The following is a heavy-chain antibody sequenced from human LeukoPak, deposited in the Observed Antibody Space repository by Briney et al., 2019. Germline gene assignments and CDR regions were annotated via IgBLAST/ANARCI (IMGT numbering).Heavy chain of an antibody. D-gene: IGHD3-9*01. V-gene: IGHV3-23*01. CDR1: GFTFSNYA. CDR3: VIWGDYDVLTGYHVPDY. Sequence: GASLRLSCVASGFTFSNYAMSWVRQAPGKGLEWVSAITGSGTNRYYADSLKGRFTTSRDNSKNTVFLQMNSLRHEDTAIYYCVIWGDYDVLTGYHVPDYWSQGTLVTVAS. J-gene: IGHJ4*02. CDR2: ITGSGTNR.